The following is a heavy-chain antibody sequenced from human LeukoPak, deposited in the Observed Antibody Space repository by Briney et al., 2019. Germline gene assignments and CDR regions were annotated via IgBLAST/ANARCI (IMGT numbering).Heavy chain of an antibody. D-gene: IGHD3-10*01. CDR3: AKMGRGAAFDI. Sequence: GRSLRLSCAASGFIFSTYGMRWVRQAPGKGLEWVSAISGSGGSTYYADSVKGRFTISRDNSKNTLYLQMNSLRAEDTAVYYCAKMGRGAAFDIWGQGTMVTVSS. CDR1: GFIFSTYG. V-gene: IGHV3-23*01. J-gene: IGHJ3*02. CDR2: ISGSGGST.